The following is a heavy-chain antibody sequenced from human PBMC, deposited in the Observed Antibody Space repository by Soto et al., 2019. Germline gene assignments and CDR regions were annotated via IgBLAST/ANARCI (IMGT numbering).Heavy chain of an antibody. CDR3: AKEKELWFGELFFDY. V-gene: IGHV3-30*18. Sequence: GGSLRLSCAAAGLTFSSYGMHWVRQAPGKGLEWVAVISYDGSNKYYADSVKGRFTISRDNSKNTLYLQMNSLRAEDTAVYYCAKEKELWFGELFFDYWGQGTLVTVPQ. D-gene: IGHD3-10*01. CDR2: ISYDGSNK. CDR1: GLTFSSYG. J-gene: IGHJ4*02.